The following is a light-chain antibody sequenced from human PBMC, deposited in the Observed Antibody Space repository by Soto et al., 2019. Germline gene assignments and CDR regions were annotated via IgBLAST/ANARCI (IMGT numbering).Light chain of an antibody. CDR3: GSWDSSLSAYV. CDR1: SSNIGGNS. V-gene: IGLV1-51*01. CDR2: ADD. J-gene: IGLJ1*01. Sequence: QSAMTQPPSVSAAPGQRVTISCSGSSSNIGGNSVSWYQQLPGTAPKLLIYADDKRPSGIPDRFSGSKSGTSATLGITGFQTGDEADYYCGSWDSSLSAYVFGPGTKVTVL.